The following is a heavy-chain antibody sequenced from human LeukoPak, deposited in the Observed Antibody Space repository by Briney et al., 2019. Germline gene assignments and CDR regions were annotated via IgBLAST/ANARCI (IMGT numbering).Heavy chain of an antibody. CDR3: ARAYWGSGLYYFDY. V-gene: IGHV4-38-2*02. D-gene: IGHD7-27*01. J-gene: IGHJ4*02. Sequence: SETLSLTCTVSGYSISSGYYWGWIRQPPGKGLEWIGSIYHSGSTYYNPSLKSRVTISVDTSKNQFSLKLSSVTAADTAVYYCARAYWGSGLYYFDYWGQGTLVTVSS. CDR2: IYHSGST. CDR1: GYSISSGYY.